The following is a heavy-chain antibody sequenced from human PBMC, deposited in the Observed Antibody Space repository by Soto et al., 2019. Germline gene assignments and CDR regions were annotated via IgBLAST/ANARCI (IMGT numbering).Heavy chain of an antibody. V-gene: IGHV3-33*01. D-gene: IGHD4-17*01. CDR2: IWYDGTQK. CDR3: ARAGGTTVTGLWHFDS. Sequence: QVQLEESGGGVVQPGMSLRLSCEASGFTFNTYSMHWVRQPPGKGLELLAAIWYDGTQKYYADSVKGRFIISRDNSKKTLYLEMNSLRAEDTAVYYCARAGGTTVTGLWHFDSWGQGTLVTVSS. CDR1: GFTFNTYS. J-gene: IGHJ4*02.